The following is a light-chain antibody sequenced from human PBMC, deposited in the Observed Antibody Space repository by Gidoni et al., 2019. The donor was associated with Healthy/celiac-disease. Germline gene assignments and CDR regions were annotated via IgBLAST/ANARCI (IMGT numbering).Light chain of an antibody. J-gene: IGKJ2*01. V-gene: IGKV3-11*01. CDR3: QQRSNWPMYT. Sequence: IVLTQSLATLSLSPGESATLSCRASQSVSSYLAWYQQKPGQAPRLLIYDASNRATGIPARFSGSGSGTDVTLTISSLEPEDFAVYYCQQRSNWPMYTFGQGTKLEIK. CDR1: QSVSSY. CDR2: DAS.